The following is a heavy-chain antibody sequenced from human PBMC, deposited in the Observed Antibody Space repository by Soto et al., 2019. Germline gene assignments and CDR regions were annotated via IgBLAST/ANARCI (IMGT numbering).Heavy chain of an antibody. CDR2: IYYSGST. CDR3: AREQSGWYRRSYYYYMDV. Sequence: SETLSLTCTVSGGSISSYYWSWIRQPPGKGLEWIGYIYYSGSTNYNPSLKSRVTISVDTSKNQFSLKLSSVTAADTAVYYCAREQSGWYRRSYYYYMDVWGKGTTVTVSS. D-gene: IGHD6-19*01. V-gene: IGHV4-59*01. J-gene: IGHJ6*03. CDR1: GGSISSYY.